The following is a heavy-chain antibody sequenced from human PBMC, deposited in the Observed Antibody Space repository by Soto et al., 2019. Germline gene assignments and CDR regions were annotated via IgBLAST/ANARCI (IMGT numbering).Heavy chain of an antibody. V-gene: IGHV3-23*01. CDR3: AKDQYASGNYGRFDL. D-gene: IGHD3-10*01. CDR1: RFTFSNYA. CDR2: ISASGGQT. Sequence: GGSLRLSCAASRFTFSNYAMSWVRQAPGKGLDWVSSISASGGQTFYTDSVPGRFTISRDNSKNTLYLHLSSLRVEDTAIYYCAKDQYASGNYGRFDLWGQGTLVTVSS. J-gene: IGHJ4*02.